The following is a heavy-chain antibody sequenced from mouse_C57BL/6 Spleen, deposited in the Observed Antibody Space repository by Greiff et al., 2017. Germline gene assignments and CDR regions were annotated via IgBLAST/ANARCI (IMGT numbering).Heavy chain of an antibody. CDR3: ARGGYYVSYYFDY. V-gene: IGHV5-4*03. J-gene: IGHJ2*01. D-gene: IGHD2-3*01. Sequence: EVMLVESGGGLVKPGGSLKLSCAASGFTFSSYAMSWVRQTPEKRLEWVATISDGGSYTYSPDNVKGRFTISRDNAKNNLYLQMSHLKSEDTAMYYCARGGYYVSYYFDYWGQGTTLTVSS. CDR2: ISDGGSYT. CDR1: GFTFSSYA.